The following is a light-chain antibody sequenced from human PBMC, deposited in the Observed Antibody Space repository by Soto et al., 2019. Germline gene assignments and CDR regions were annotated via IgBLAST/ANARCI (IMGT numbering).Light chain of an antibody. CDR1: QSVSSY. V-gene: IGKV3-11*01. Sequence: EIVLTQSPATLSLSPGERATLSCRASQSVSSYLAWYQQKPGQAPRLLIYDASNRATGIPARFSGSGSGTDFTLTISRLEPEDFAVYYCQQRSNWGGTFGQGPKVEIK. CDR3: QQRSNWGGT. CDR2: DAS. J-gene: IGKJ1*01.